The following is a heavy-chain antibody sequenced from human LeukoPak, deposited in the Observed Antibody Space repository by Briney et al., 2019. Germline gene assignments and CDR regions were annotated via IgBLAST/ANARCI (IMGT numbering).Heavy chain of an antibody. CDR3: ARSGVGYFYDNTGYYPLDY. Sequence: ASVKVSCKASGYTFTNYGISWVRQAPGQGLEWMGWISAYTGNANYAQNFQGRVTMTTDTSTSTAFMELRSLRSDDTAVYYCARSGVGYFYDNTGYYPLDYWGQGTLVTVSS. J-gene: IGHJ4*02. CDR1: GYTFTNYG. CDR2: ISAYTGNA. V-gene: IGHV1-18*01. D-gene: IGHD3-22*01.